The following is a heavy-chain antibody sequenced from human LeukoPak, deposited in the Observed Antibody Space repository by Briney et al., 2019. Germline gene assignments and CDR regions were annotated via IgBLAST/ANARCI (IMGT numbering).Heavy chain of an antibody. CDR3: ARGPQISRYFDWLPRLDY. CDR2: INHSRST. CDR1: GGSFSGYY. Sequence: QASETLSLTCAVYGGSFSGYYWSWIRQPPGKGLEWIVEINHSRSTNYNPSLKSRVTISVDTSKNQFSLKLSSATAADTAVYYCARGPQISRYFDWLPRLDYWGQGTLVTVSS. J-gene: IGHJ4*02. D-gene: IGHD3-9*01. V-gene: IGHV4-34*01.